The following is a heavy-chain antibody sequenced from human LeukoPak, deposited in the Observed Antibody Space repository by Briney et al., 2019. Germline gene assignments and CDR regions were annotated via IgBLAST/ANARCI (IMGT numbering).Heavy chain of an antibody. CDR3: ARGAKHYDSSGYYYYFDY. CDR2: MNPNSGNT. J-gene: IGHJ4*02. CDR1: GYTFTSYD. D-gene: IGHD3-22*01. Sequence: GASVKASCKASGYTFTSYDINWVRQATGQGLEWMGWMNPNSGNTGYVQKFQGRVTMTRNTSISTAYMELSSLRSEDTAVYYCARGAKHYDSSGYYYYFDYWGQGTLVTVSS. V-gene: IGHV1-8*01.